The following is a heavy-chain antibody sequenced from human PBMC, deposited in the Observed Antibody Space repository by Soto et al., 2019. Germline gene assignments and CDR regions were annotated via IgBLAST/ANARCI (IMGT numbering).Heavy chain of an antibody. Sequence: PGGSLRLSCAASGFTFSSDSMNWVRQAPGKGLEWVSYISSSSSTIYYADSVKGRFTISRDNAKNSLYLQMNSLRAEDTAVYYCARVEYGSIPDYWGQGTLVTVSS. CDR3: ARVEYGSIPDY. CDR1: GFTFSSDS. J-gene: IGHJ4*02. CDR2: ISSSSSTI. V-gene: IGHV3-48*01. D-gene: IGHD4-17*01.